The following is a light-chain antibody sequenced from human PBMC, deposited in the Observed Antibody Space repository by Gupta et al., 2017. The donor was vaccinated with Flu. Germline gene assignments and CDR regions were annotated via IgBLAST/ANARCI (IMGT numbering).Light chain of an antibody. J-gene: IGKJ1*01. CDR3: QQYAASPRT. V-gene: IGKV3-20*01. Sequence: RATRSCRVSHSLTNNYVAWFQQKPGQAPRLLIYGASNRATGIPDRFSGSGSGADFTLTINRLQPEDFAVYFCQQYAASPRTFGQGTKVDIK. CDR1: HSLTNNY. CDR2: GAS.